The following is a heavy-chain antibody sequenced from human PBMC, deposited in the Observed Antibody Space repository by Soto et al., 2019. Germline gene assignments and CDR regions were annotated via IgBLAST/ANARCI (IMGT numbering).Heavy chain of an antibody. J-gene: IGHJ6*02. CDR1: GFTFSSYG. Sequence: QVQLVESGGGVVQPGRSLRLSCAASGFTFSSYGMHWVRQAPGKGLEWVAVIWYDGSNKYYADSVKGRFTISRDNSKNTLYLQMNSLRAEDTAVYYCARALLYCTNGVCYIYYYYGMDVWGQGTTVTVSS. CDR2: IWYDGSNK. CDR3: ARALLYCTNGVCYIYYYYGMDV. D-gene: IGHD2-8*01. V-gene: IGHV3-33*01.